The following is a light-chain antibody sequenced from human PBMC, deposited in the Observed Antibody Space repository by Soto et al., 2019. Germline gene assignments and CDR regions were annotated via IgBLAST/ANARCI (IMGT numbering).Light chain of an antibody. CDR1: SSDVGAYNS. CDR3: SSYTTSNTVV. J-gene: IGLJ2*01. Sequence: QSALTQPTSVSGSAGQSITISCTGTSSDVGAYNSVSWYQQHPGKAPKVMIYDATDRPSGVSYRFSGSKSGNTASLTISGLQADDEADYYCSSYTTSNTVVFGGGTKLTVL. CDR2: DAT. V-gene: IGLV2-14*01.